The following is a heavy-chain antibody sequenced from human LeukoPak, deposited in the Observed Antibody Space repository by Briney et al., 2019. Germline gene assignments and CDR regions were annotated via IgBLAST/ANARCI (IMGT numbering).Heavy chain of an antibody. D-gene: IGHD1-26*01. CDR2: IRSDGTA. V-gene: IGHV3-74*01. J-gene: IGHJ4*02. Sequence: GGSLRLSCAASGLTFSSAWMHWVRQTPGKRLVWISRIRSDGTATYADSVRGRFTISRDNAKNTLYLQMNNLRVDDTGIYYCARDGSYKLDYWGQGALVTVSS. CDR1: GLTFSSAW. CDR3: ARDGSYKLDY.